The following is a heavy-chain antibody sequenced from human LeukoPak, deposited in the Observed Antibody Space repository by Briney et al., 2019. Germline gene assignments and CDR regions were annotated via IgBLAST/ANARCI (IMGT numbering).Heavy chain of an antibody. J-gene: IGHJ4*02. CDR2: INPNSGGT. V-gene: IGHV1-2*02. Sequence: ASVKVSCKASGYTFTGYYMHWVRQAPGQGLEWMGWINPNSGGTNYAQKFQGRVTMTRDTSISTAYMELSRLRSDDTAVYYCAKVYRAARYYYDSTLGSGFDYWGQGTLVTVSS. CDR3: AKVYRAARYYYDSTLGSGFDY. D-gene: IGHD3-22*01. CDR1: GYTFTGYY.